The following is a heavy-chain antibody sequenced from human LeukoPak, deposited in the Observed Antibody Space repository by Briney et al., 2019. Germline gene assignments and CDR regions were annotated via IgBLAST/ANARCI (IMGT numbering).Heavy chain of an antibody. CDR2: MNPNSGNT. J-gene: IGHJ6*03. Sequence: ASVKVSCKASGYTFTSYDINWVRQATGQGLEWMGWMNPNSGNTGYAQKFQGRVTITRNTSISTAYMELSSLRSEDTAVYYCARGSSSPPFWYYYYMDVWGKGTTVTVSS. CDR1: GYTFTSYD. V-gene: IGHV1-8*03. CDR3: ARGSSSPPFWYYYYMDV. D-gene: IGHD6-13*01.